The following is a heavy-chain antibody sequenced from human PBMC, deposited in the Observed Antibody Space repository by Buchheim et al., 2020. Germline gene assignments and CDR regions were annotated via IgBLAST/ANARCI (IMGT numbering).Heavy chain of an antibody. CDR1: GGTFSSYT. CDR3: ARGGSYRYGMDV. V-gene: IGHV1-69*02. D-gene: IGHD1-26*01. J-gene: IGHJ6*02. Sequence: QVQLVQSGAEVKKPGSSVKVSCKASGGTFSSYTISWVRQAPGQGLEWMGRIIPILGIANYAQKFQGRVTMTADKSTSTAYMELSSLRSDDTAVYYCARGGSYRYGMDVWGQGTT. CDR2: IIPILGIA.